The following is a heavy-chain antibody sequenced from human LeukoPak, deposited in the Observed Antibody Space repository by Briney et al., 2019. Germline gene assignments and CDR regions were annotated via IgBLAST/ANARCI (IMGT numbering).Heavy chain of an antibody. J-gene: IGHJ4*02. D-gene: IGHD3-16*01. CDR3: VRALGDYWRQGDY. Sequence: GGSLRLSCAASGFTFSNHWMYWGRQGPGKGLVWIVGIDTDGSSTNYAESVKGRFTIARDNATNTLYLQMKSLGAADTAVYYCVRALGDYWRQGDYWGQGTLVTVSS. CDR2: IDTDGSST. V-gene: IGHV3-74*01. CDR1: GFTFSNHW.